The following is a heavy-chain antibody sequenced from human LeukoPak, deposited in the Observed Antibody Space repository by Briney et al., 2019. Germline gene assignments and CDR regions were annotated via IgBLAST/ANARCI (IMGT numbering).Heavy chain of an antibody. CDR3: ARDRGVLDAFDI. V-gene: IGHV4-38-2*02. J-gene: IGHJ3*02. CDR2: IYHSGST. Sequence: SETLSLTCTVSGYSISSGYYWGWIRQPPGKGLEWIGSIYHSGSTYYNPSLKSRVTMSLDTSKNQFSLKLSSVTAADTAVYYCARDRGVLDAFDIWGQGTMVTVSS. CDR1: GYSISSGYY. D-gene: IGHD2/OR15-2a*01.